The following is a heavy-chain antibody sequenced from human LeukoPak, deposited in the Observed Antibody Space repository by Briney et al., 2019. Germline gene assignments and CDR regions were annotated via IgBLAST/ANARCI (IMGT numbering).Heavy chain of an antibody. CDR3: ARAGYCSSTSCLDAFDI. CDR1: GGSISSYY. D-gene: IGHD2-2*01. CDR2: IYYSGST. Sequence: SETLSLTCTVSGGSISSYYWSWIRQPPGKGLEWIGYIYYSGSTNYNPSLKSRVTISVDTSKNQFSLKLSSVTAADTAVYYCARAGYCSSTSCLDAFDIWGQGTMVTVSS. V-gene: IGHV4-59*01. J-gene: IGHJ3*02.